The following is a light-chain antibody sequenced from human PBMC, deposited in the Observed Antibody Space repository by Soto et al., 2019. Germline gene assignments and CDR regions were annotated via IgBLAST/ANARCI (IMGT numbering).Light chain of an antibody. J-gene: IGKJ1*01. V-gene: IGKV3-11*01. CDR2: DAS. CDR3: QQRSNWPRGT. Sequence: EIVLTQSPATLSLSPGERATLSCRASQSVSSYLAWYQQKPGQAPRLLIYDASNRATGLPARFSGSGSGTDFTLTNSSLEPEDFAVYYCQQRSNWPRGTFGQGTKVAIK. CDR1: QSVSSY.